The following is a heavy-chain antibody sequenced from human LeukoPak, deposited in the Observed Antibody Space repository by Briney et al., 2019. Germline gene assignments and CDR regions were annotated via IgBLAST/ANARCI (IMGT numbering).Heavy chain of an antibody. CDR1: GGSFSGYY. CDR3: ARGRDLSSIAARRFDP. CDR2: INHSGST. J-gene: IGHJ5*02. V-gene: IGHV4-34*01. Sequence: SETLSFTCAVYGGSFSGYYWSWIRQPPGKGLEWIGEINHSGSTNYNPSLKSRVTISVDTSKNQFSLKLSSVTAADTAVYYCARGRDLSSIAARRFDPWGQGTLVAVSS. D-gene: IGHD6-6*01.